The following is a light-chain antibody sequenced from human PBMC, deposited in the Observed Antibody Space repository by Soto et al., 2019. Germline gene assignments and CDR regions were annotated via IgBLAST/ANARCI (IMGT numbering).Light chain of an antibody. CDR2: EVS. CDR1: QGVSSH. Sequence: DIQMTQFPSSLSASVGDIVTSTCLASQGVSSHLAWHQQKPGKAPKLLIYEVSTLQSGVPSRFSGSGSGTDFTLTISSLQPEDFATYYCQHLNSYPITFGQGTRLEI. CDR3: QHLNSYPIT. J-gene: IGKJ5*01. V-gene: IGKV1-9*01.